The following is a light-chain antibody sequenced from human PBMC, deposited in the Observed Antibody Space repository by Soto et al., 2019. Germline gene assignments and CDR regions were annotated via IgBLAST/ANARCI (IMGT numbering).Light chain of an antibody. Sequence: QSVLAQPASVSGSPGQSITISCTRTSSDIGGFYYVSWYQHHPGKDPKLMIYQVSNRPSGVSNRFSGSKSGNTASLTISGLQAEDEADYFCSSYSSSSTFYVFGAGTKVTVL. V-gene: IGLV2-14*01. CDR3: SSYSSSSTFYV. CDR1: SSDIGGFYY. J-gene: IGLJ1*01. CDR2: QVS.